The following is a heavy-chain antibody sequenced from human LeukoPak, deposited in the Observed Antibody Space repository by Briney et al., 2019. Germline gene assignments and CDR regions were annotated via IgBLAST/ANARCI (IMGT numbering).Heavy chain of an antibody. CDR3: ARDYYGSGSL. V-gene: IGHV4-39*02. CDR1: GGSISSSSYY. D-gene: IGHD3-10*01. J-gene: IGHJ4*02. CDR2: IYYSGST. Sequence: PSETLSLTCTVSGGSISSSSYYWGWVRQPRGRGLEWIGSIYYSGSTYYNPSLKSRVTISVDTSKNQFSLKLSSVTAADTAVYYCARDYYGSGSLWGQGTLVTVSS.